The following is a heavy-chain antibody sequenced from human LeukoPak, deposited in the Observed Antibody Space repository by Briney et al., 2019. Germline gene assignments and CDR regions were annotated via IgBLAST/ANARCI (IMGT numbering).Heavy chain of an antibody. Sequence: ASVKVSCKASGYTFTSYYMHWVRQAPGQGLEWMGIINPSGGSTSYAQKFQGRVTMTRDTSTSTVYMELSSLRSEDTAVYYCARDNVSTYYDFWSGYLAYYYYGMDVWGQGTTVTVSS. D-gene: IGHD3-3*01. CDR2: INPSGGST. CDR1: GYTFTSYY. V-gene: IGHV1-46*01. CDR3: ARDNVSTYYDFWSGYLAYYYYGMDV. J-gene: IGHJ6*02.